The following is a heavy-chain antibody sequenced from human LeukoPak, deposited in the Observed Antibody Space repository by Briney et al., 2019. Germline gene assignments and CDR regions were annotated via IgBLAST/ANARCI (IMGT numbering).Heavy chain of an antibody. CDR3: ARRGDSSSFNWFDP. V-gene: IGHV4-34*01. CDR2: INDSGST. D-gene: IGHD6-13*01. Sequence: SETLSLTCAVYGGSFSDYYWSWIRQTPGKGLEWIGEINDSGSTHYNPSLKSRVTISVDTSKNQFSLKLSSVTAADTAVYYCARRGDSSSFNWFDPWGQGTLVTVSS. J-gene: IGHJ5*02. CDR1: GGSFSDYY.